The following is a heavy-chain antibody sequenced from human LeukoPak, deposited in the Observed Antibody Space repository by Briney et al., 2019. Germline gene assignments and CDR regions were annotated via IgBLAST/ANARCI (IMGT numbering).Heavy chain of an antibody. Sequence: SETLSRTCSVSGGSISSGAYYWGWIRQPPGKGLEWIGSLHYSGSTYYNPSLKSRVTISVDTSKNHFSLNLSSVTAADTAVYYCARHGQTAYDSSGYYRWGQGFLVTVSS. D-gene: IGHD3-22*01. CDR1: GGSISSGAYY. V-gene: IGHV4-39*01. J-gene: IGHJ4*02. CDR2: LHYSGST. CDR3: ARHGQTAYDSSGYYR.